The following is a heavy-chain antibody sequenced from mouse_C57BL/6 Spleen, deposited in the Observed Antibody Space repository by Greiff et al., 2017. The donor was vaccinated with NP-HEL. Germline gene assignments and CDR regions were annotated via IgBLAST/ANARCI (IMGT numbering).Heavy chain of an antibody. V-gene: IGHV1-53*01. J-gene: IGHJ1*03. CDR2: INPSNGGI. Sequence: QVQLQQPGTELVKPGASVKLSCKASGYTFTSHWMHWVKQRPGQGLEWIGNINPSNGGINYNEKFKSKAPLPVDKPSSTAYMQLSSLTPEDSAVYYCARELRGWYVDVRRTGTTVTVSS. CDR3: ARELRGWYVDV. D-gene: IGHD1-1*01. CDR1: GYTFTSHW.